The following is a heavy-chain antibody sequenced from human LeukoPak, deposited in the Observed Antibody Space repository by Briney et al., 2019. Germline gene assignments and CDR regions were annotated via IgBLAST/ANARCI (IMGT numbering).Heavy chain of an antibody. CDR1: GFTFSYYS. J-gene: IGHJ6*03. CDR2: ISSSSSLI. CDR3: AKVDRGDYSSSPVPYYNYYMNV. Sequence: GSLRLSCAASGFTFSYYSMNWVRQAPGRGLEWVSCISSSSSLIFYSDSVRGRFTISRDNAKNLLYLHMNSLRVEDTAVYYCAKVDRGDYSSSPVPYYNYYMNVWGKGTTVTVSS. D-gene: IGHD6-13*01. V-gene: IGHV3-21*01.